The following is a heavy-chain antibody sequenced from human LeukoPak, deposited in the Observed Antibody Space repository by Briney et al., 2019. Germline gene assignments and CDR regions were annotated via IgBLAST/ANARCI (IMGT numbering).Heavy chain of an antibody. CDR2: ISAYNGDT. CDR1: GYTFSSYG. CDR3: ARDEDSSAWYSRNYYYYGMDV. D-gene: IGHD6-19*01. V-gene: IGHV1-18*01. J-gene: IGHJ6*02. Sequence: ASVKVSCKASGYTFSSYGISWMRQAPGQGLEWMGWISAYNGDTKFVQKLQGRVTMTTDTSTSTAYMELRRLRPDDTAVYYCARDEDSSAWYSRNYYYYGMDVWGQGTTVTVSS.